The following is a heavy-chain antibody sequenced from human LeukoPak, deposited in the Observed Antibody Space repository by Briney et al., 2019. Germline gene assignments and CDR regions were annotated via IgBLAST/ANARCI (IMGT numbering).Heavy chain of an antibody. D-gene: IGHD2-2*02. CDR2: IYYSGST. CDR3: ARGGYCSSTSCYTQSSSSDPVDY. Sequence: SETLSLTCTVSGGSISSSSYYWGWIRQPPGKGLEWIGSIYYSGSTYYNPSLKSRVTISVDTSKNQFSLKLSSVTAAETAVYYCARGGYCSSTSCYTQSSSSDPVDYWGQGTLVTVSS. J-gene: IGHJ4*02. CDR1: GGSISSSSYY. V-gene: IGHV4-39*01.